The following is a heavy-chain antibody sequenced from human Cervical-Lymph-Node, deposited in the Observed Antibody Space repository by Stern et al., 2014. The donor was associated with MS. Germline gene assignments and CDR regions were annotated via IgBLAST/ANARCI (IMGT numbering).Heavy chain of an antibody. CDR1: GGSISSGGYF. D-gene: IGHD2-21*02. CDR3: ARDCGGDCYPYYFYGMDV. Sequence: QVQLQESGPGLVKPSQTLSLTCTVSGGSISSGGYFWAWIRKPAGRGLEWIGRILTRGTPQSNPPLNSRVTIPLNTSKNQFSLELSSVTAADTAVYFCARDCGGDCYPYYFYGMDVWGQGTTVTVSS. CDR2: ILTRGTP. V-gene: IGHV4-61*02. J-gene: IGHJ6*02.